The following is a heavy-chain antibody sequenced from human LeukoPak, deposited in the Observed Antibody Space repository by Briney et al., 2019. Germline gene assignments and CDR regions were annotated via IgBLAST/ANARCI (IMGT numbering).Heavy chain of an antibody. V-gene: IGHV3-48*01. Sequence: GALRLSCAASGFTFSIYSMNWVRQAPGKGLEWVSYISNSSSTIYYADSVKGRFTISRDNSKNTLYLQMNSLRAEDTAVYYCARYYGSGSYFDYWGQGTLVTVSS. CDR2: ISNSSSTI. J-gene: IGHJ4*02. CDR3: ARYYGSGSYFDY. D-gene: IGHD3-10*01. CDR1: GFTFSIYS.